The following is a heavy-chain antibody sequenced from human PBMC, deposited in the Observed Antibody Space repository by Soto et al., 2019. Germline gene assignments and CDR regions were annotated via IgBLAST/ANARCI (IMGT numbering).Heavy chain of an antibody. D-gene: IGHD2-15*01. V-gene: IGHV4-59*01. CDR2: IYYSEST. Sequence: QVQVRASGPGLVKPAETLSLTCTVSGAPITINYWSWIRHAPGKGLEWIGYIYYSESTTYNPSLSSRVTMSADTSKDQFSLKLNSVTAAVTAVYYCARDAGGPYDPWGTGILVTVSS. J-gene: IGHJ5*01. CDR1: GAPITINY. CDR3: ARDAGGPYDP.